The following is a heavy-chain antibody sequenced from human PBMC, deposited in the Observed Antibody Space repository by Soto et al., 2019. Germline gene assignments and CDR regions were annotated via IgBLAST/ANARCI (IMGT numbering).Heavy chain of an antibody. V-gene: IGHV3-7*03. CDR1: GFTFSSYW. Sequence: GGSLRLSCAASGFTFSSYWMSWVRQAPGKGLEWVANIKQDGSEKYYVDSVKGRFTISRDNAKNSLYLQMNSLRAEDTAVYYWATQQLGIRGGLGDWGQGTLVTVSS. CDR3: ATQQLGIRGGLGD. J-gene: IGHJ4*02. D-gene: IGHD3-16*01. CDR2: IKQDGSEK.